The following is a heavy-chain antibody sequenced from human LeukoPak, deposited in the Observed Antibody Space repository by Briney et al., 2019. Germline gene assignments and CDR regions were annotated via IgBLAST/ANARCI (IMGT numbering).Heavy chain of an antibody. J-gene: IGHJ4*02. CDR1: GFTFSNYA. CDR2: FSGSGGST. Sequence: GGSLRLSCAASGFTFSNYAMSWVRQAPGKGLEWVSAFSGSGGSTYYADSVKGRFTIPRDNSKNTLSLQMNSLRAEDTAVYYCARAAVPAAPLDYWGQGTLVTVSS. D-gene: IGHD6-19*01. V-gene: IGHV3-23*01. CDR3: ARAAVPAAPLDY.